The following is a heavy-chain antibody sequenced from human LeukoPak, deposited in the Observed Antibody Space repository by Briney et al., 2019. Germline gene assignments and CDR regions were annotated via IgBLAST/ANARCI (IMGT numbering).Heavy chain of an antibody. CDR3: ARASSTVVVTATKDY. CDR1: GFTFSSYE. J-gene: IGHJ4*02. Sequence: GGSLRLSCAASGFTFSSYEMNWVRQAPGKGLEWVSYISSSGSTIYYADSVKGRFTISRDNAKNSLYLQMNSLRAEDTAVYYCARASSTVVVTATKDYWGQGTLVTVSS. D-gene: IGHD2-21*02. V-gene: IGHV3-48*03. CDR2: ISSSGSTI.